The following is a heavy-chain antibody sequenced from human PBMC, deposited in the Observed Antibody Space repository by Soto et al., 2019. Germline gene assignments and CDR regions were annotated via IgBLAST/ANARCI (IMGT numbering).Heavy chain of an antibody. CDR2: INHSGST. D-gene: IGHD3-9*01. J-gene: IGHJ5*02. CDR1: GGSFSGYY. CDR3: ARELRYFDWLGKGRGLNWFDP. Sequence: PSETLSLTCAVYGGSFSGYYWSWIRQPPGKGLEWIGEINHSGSTNYNPSLKSRVTISVDTSKNQFSLKLSSVTAADTAVYYCARELRYFDWLGKGRGLNWFDPWGQGTLVTVSS. V-gene: IGHV4-34*01.